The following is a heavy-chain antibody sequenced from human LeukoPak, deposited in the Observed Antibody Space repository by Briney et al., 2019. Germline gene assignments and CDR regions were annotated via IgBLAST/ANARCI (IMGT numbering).Heavy chain of an antibody. CDR1: GGTFSSYA. J-gene: IGHJ6*03. CDR2: IIPIFGTA. V-gene: IGHV1-69*13. Sequence: GASVKVSCKASGGTFSSYAISWVRQAPGQGLEWMGGIIPIFGTANYAQKFQGRVTITADESTSTAYMEQSSLRSEDTAVYYCARGVRWLHQRGGYYYYYYMDVWGKGTTVTISS. D-gene: IGHD5-24*01. CDR3: ARGVRWLHQRGGYYYYYYMDV.